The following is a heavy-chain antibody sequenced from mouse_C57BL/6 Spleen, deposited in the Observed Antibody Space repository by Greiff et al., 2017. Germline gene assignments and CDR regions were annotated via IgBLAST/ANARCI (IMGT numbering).Heavy chain of an antibody. CDR1: GYTFTGYW. CDR2: ILPGSGST. D-gene: IGHD3-2*02. Sequence: VQLQQSGAELMKPGASVKLSCKATGYTFTGYWIEWVKQRPGHGLEWIGEILPGSGSTNYNEKFKGKATFTADTSSNTAYMQLSSLTTEDSAIYCCGRGGRLRLRYGFDYWGQGTTLTVSS. V-gene: IGHV1-9*01. J-gene: IGHJ2*01. CDR3: GRGGRLRLRYGFDY.